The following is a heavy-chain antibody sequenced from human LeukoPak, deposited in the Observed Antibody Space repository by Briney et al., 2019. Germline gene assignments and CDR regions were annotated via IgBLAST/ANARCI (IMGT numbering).Heavy chain of an antibody. V-gene: IGHV4-34*01. J-gene: IGHJ6*02. Sequence: SETLSLTCAVYGGSFSGYYWSWIRQPPGKGLEWIGEINHSGSTNYNPSLKSRVTISVDTSKNQFSLKLSSVTAADTAVYYCARWSVRIVVVPAAINYYYGMDVWGQGTTVTVSS. CDR3: ARWSVRIVVVPAAINYYYGMDV. D-gene: IGHD2-2*01. CDR2: INHSGST. CDR1: GGSFSGYY.